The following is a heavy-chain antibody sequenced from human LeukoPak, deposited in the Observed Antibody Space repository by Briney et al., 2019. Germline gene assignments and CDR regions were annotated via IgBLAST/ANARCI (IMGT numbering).Heavy chain of an antibody. CDR1: GYTFTGYY. V-gene: IGHV1-2*02. CDR3: ARTGYSSSWRWFDP. D-gene: IGHD6-13*01. J-gene: IGHJ5*02. CDR2: INPNSGGT. Sequence: GASVKLSCKASGYTFTGYYMHWVRQAPGQGLEWMGWINPNSGGTNYAQKFQGRVTMTRDTSISTAYMELSRLRSDDTAVYYCARTGYSSSWRWFDPWGQGTLVNVSS.